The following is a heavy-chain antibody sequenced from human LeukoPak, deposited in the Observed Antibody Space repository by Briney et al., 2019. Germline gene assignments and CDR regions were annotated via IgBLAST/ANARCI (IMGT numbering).Heavy chain of an antibody. CDR1: GFTFSSYG. CDR2: ISYDGSNK. J-gene: IGHJ4*02. Sequence: PGGSLRLSCAASGFTFSSYGMHWVRQAPGKGLEWVAVISYDGSNKYYADSVKGRFTISRDNSKNTLYLQMNSLRAEDTAVYYCAKPPRKYSSGWYYFDYWGQGTLVTVSS. V-gene: IGHV3-30*18. CDR3: AKPPRKYSSGWYYFDY. D-gene: IGHD6-19*01.